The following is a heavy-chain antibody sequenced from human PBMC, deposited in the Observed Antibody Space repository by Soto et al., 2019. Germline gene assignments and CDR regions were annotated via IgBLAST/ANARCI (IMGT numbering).Heavy chain of an antibody. D-gene: IGHD6-13*01. CDR3: AKDVRYSSSWYSLDS. CDR2: ISGGGGST. V-gene: IGHV3-23*01. Sequence: EVQLLESGGGLVQPGGSLRLSCAVSGFTFSSYAMSWVRQAPGKGLEWVSAISGGGGSTYYADSVRGRFSISKYKSRNTLYLQMHNLRVEDTAIYRCAKDVRYSSSWYSLDSWGQGTLVIVSS. CDR1: GFTFSSYA. J-gene: IGHJ4*02.